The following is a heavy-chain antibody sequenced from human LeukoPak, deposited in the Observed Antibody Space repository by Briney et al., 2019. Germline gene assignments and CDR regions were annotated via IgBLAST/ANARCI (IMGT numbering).Heavy chain of an antibody. CDR3: ATDPFNYYDSSGADDAFDI. CDR1: GFTFSSYS. Sequence: GGSLRLSCATSGFTFSSYSMNWVRQAPGKGLEWVSSISNGSSYIYYADSVKGRFTISRDNSKNTLYLQMNSLRAEDTAVYYCATDPFNYYDSSGADDAFDIWGQGTMVTVSS. D-gene: IGHD3-22*01. V-gene: IGHV3-21*04. J-gene: IGHJ3*02. CDR2: ISNGSSYI.